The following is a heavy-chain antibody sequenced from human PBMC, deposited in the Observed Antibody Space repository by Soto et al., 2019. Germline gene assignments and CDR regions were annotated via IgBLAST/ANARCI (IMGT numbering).Heavy chain of an antibody. Sequence: PSETLSLTCTVSGGSISSSSYYWGWIRQPPGKGLEWIGSIYYSGSTYYNPSLKSRVTISVDTSKNQFSLKLSSVTAADTAAYYCARHSLSPLWFGELLLEGNWFDPWGQGTLVTVSS. CDR3: ARHSLSPLWFGELLLEGNWFDP. V-gene: IGHV4-39*01. D-gene: IGHD3-10*01. CDR1: GGSISSSSYY. J-gene: IGHJ5*02. CDR2: IYYSGST.